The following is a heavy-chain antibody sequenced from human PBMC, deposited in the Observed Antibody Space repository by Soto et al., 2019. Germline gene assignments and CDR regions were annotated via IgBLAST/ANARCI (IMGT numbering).Heavy chain of an antibody. CDR1: GFTFGNYG. V-gene: IGHV3-23*01. D-gene: IGHD2-21*02. CDR2: IGGGGGKT. Sequence: DVQLLESGGGLVQPGGSLKLSCETSGFTFGNYGMNWVRQAPGKGLEWVSGIGGGGGKTYYADSVKGRFTISRDPSKNAVFLEMNSLRAEDTAVYYCAKGFIVVVTVLRPDDAFDVWGQGTLVTVSS. CDR3: AKGFIVVVTVLRPDDAFDV. J-gene: IGHJ3*01.